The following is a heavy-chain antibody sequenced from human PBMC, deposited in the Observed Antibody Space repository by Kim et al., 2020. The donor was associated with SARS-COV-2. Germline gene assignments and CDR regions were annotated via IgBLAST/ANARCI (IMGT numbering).Heavy chain of an antibody. CDR1: GGSINSGGYS. CDR3: ARNLVRGPLRVCFDP. Sequence: SETLSLTCTVSGGSINSGGYSWSWIRQPPGKGLEYIGYIYHSGATYYNPSLKSRLTMSVDRSKNQFSLPLTSVTAADTAVYYCARNLVRGPLRVCFDPWGQGILVTVSS. J-gene: IGHJ5*02. D-gene: IGHD3-10*01. CDR2: IYHSGAT. V-gene: IGHV4-30-2*01.